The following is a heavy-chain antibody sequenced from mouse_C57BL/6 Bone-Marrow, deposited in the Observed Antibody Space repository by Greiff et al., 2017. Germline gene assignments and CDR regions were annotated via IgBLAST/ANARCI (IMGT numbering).Heavy chain of an antibody. CDR3: ARKGYYDYDGYYAMDY. CDR1: GYTFTDYY. Sequence: VKVVESGAELVRPGASVKLSCKASGYTFTDYYINWVKQRPGQGLEWIARIYPGSGNTYYNEKFKGKATLTAEKSSSTAYMQLSSLTSEDSAVYFCARKGYYDYDGYYAMDYWGKGTSVTGSS. V-gene: IGHV1-76*01. CDR2: IYPGSGNT. D-gene: IGHD2-4*01. J-gene: IGHJ4*01.